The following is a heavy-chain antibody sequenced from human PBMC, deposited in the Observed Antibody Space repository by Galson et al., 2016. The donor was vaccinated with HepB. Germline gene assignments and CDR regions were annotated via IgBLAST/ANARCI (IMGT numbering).Heavy chain of an antibody. Sequence: SLKVSCKASGGTFSNYAISWVRQAPGQGLEWMGGIIPIFGTANYAQKFQGRVTITADESTSTAYMELSSLRSEDTAVYYCTRAFGGGYTYVYSFWGQGTLVTVSS. CDR3: TRAFGGGYTYVYSF. CDR1: GGTFSNYA. D-gene: IGHD5-18*01. V-gene: IGHV1-69*13. J-gene: IGHJ4*02. CDR2: IIPIFGTA.